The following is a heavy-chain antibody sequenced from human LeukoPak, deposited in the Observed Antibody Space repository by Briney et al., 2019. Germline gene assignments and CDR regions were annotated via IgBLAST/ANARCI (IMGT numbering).Heavy chain of an antibody. J-gene: IGHJ3*02. Sequence: SETLSLTCTVSGGSISSYYWSWIRQPPGKGLEWIGYIYYSGSTNYNPSLKSRVTISVDTSKNQFSLKLSSVTAADTAVYYCASGGTTTVDDAFDIWGQGTMVTVSS. D-gene: IGHD4-23*01. CDR3: ASGGTTTVDDAFDI. V-gene: IGHV4-59*08. CDR1: GGSISSYY. CDR2: IYYSGST.